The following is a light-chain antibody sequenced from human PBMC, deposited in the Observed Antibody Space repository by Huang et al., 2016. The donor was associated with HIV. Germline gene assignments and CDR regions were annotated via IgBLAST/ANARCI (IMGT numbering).Light chain of an antibody. CDR1: QIIGSK. Sequence: EVVMTQSPATLSVSPGERATLSCRASQIIGSKLAWYGQKPGQAPRRLIYSASTRATGIPDRLSGSGSVTEFTLTISSLQSEDFAVYYCQQYNNWPLTFGGGTKVEIK. V-gene: IGKV3-15*01. CDR2: SAS. CDR3: QQYNNWPLT. J-gene: IGKJ4*01.